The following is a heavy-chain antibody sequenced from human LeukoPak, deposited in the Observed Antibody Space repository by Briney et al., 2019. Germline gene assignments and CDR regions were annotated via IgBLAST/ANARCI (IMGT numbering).Heavy chain of an antibody. Sequence: PSETLSLTCTVSGGSISRYYWSWIRQPPGKGLERIGYIYYSGSTNYNPSLKSRVTLSVDTSKNQFSLKLSSVTAADTALYYCARHHWSGYPAFDYWGQGTLVTVSS. CDR3: ARHHWSGYPAFDY. D-gene: IGHD3-3*01. CDR1: GGSISRYY. CDR2: IYYSGST. V-gene: IGHV4-59*08. J-gene: IGHJ4*02.